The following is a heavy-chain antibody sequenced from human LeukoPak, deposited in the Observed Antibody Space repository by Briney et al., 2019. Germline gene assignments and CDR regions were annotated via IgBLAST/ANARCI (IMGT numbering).Heavy chain of an antibody. J-gene: IGHJ5*02. Sequence: GGSLRLSCAASGFTFSNAWMSWVRQAPGKGLEWVGRIKSKTDGGTTDYAAPVKGRFTISRDDSKNTLYLQMNSLRAEDTAVYYCARMPRYCSSTSCYQNWFDPWGQGTLVTVSS. CDR1: GFTFSNAW. V-gene: IGHV3-15*01. D-gene: IGHD2-2*01. CDR2: IKSKTDGGTT. CDR3: ARMPRYCSSTSCYQNWFDP.